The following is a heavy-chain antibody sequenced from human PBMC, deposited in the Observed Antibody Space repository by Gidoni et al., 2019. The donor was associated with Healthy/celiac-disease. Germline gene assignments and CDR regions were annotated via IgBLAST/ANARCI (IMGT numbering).Heavy chain of an antibody. V-gene: IGHV5-10-1*01. D-gene: IGHD3-16*02. CDR3: ARHLYDYVWGSYRLLDY. CDR1: GYSFTSYW. Sequence: EVQLVQSGAEVKKPGESLRISCKGSGYSFTSYWISWVRQMPGKGLEWMGRIDPSDSYTNYSPSFQGQVTISADKSISTAYLQWSSLKASDTAMYYCARHLYDYVWGSYRLLDYWGQGTLVTVSS. J-gene: IGHJ4*02. CDR2: IDPSDSYT.